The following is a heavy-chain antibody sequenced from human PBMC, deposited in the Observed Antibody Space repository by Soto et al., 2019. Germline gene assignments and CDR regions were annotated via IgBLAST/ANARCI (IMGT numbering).Heavy chain of an antibody. D-gene: IGHD3-3*01. J-gene: IGHJ6*02. Sequence: SGGSLRLSCAASGFTFSDHYMDWVRQAPGKGLEWVGRTRNKANSYTTEYAASVKGRFTISRDDSKNSLYLQMNRLKTEATAVYYCARVTTGYYNYDRDVWGRETTGAVSS. CDR1: GFTFSDHY. V-gene: IGHV3-72*01. CDR3: ARVTTGYYNYDRDV. CDR2: TRNKANSYTT.